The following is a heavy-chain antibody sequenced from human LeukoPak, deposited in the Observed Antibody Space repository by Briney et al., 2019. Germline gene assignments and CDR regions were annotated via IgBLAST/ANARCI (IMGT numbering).Heavy chain of an antibody. CDR3: AEERITTTAFDY. CDR1: GFTFTNYP. V-gene: IGHV3-23*01. Sequence: PGGSLRLSCAASGFTFTNYPLNWVRQAPGKGLEWVSDISGSGGNTHYADSVKGRFTISRDNSKNTLYLQMNSLRAEDTAIYYCAEERITTTAFDYWGQGTLVTVSS. D-gene: IGHD4-17*01. CDR2: ISGSGGNT. J-gene: IGHJ4*02.